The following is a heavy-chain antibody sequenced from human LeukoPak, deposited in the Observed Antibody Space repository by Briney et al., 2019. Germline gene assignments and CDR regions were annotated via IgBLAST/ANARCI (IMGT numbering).Heavy chain of an antibody. CDR2: INPNSGGT. CDR1: GYTFTGYY. D-gene: IGHD2-2*01. J-gene: IGHJ6*03. Sequence: ASVKVSCKASGYTFTGYYMHWVRQAPGQGLEWMGWINPNSGGTNYAQKFQGRVTMTRDTSISTAYTELSRLRSDDTAVYYCARDRGYIVVVPANYMDVWGKGTTVTVSS. CDR3: ARDRGYIVVVPANYMDV. V-gene: IGHV1-2*02.